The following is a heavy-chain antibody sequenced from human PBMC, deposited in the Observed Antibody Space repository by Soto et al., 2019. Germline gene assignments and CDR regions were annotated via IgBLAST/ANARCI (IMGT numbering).Heavy chain of an antibody. J-gene: IGHJ4*02. CDR1: VYTFTSYY. V-gene: IGHV1-46*03. D-gene: IGHD4-17*01. CDR2: INPSGGST. Sequence: GASVKVSCKASVYTFTSYYMHWVRRAPGQGLEWMGIINPSGGSTSYAQKFQGRVTMTRDTSTSTVYMELSSLRSEDTAVYYCARDIVRSDDYGDYYFDYWGQGTLVTVSS. CDR3: ARDIVRSDDYGDYYFDY.